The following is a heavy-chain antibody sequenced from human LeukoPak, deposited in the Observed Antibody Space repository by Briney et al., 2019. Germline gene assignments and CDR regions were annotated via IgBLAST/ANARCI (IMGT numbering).Heavy chain of an antibody. J-gene: IGHJ4*02. D-gene: IGHD6-13*01. Sequence: SETLSLTCTVSGGSISSSTYYWGWIRQPPGKGPQWIGSIYYSGSTYYNPSLKSPVTISVDTSKNQFSLKLTSVTAADTAAYYCARLIAAAGRGIDHWGQGTLVTVSS. V-gene: IGHV4-39*01. CDR3: ARLIAAAGRGIDH. CDR1: GGSISSSTYY. CDR2: IYYSGST.